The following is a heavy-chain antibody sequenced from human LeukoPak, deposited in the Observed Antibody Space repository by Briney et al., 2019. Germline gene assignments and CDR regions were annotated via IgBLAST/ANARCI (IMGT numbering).Heavy chain of an antibody. CDR2: TSYDGSNK. V-gene: IGHV3-30*04. Sequence: GGSLRLSCAASGFIFSSYAVHWVRQAPGKGLEWVAGTSYDGSNKYYADSVKGRFTISRDNAKNSLYLQMNSLRAEDTAVYYCARSVYYFDYWGQGPLVTVSS. CDR3: ARSVYYFDY. J-gene: IGHJ4*02. D-gene: IGHD5/OR15-5a*01. CDR1: GFIFSSYA.